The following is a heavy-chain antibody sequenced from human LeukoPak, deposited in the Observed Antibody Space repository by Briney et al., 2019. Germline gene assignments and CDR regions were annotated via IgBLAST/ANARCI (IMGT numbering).Heavy chain of an antibody. CDR1: GGTFSSYA. V-gene: IGHV1-69*04. CDR2: IIPILGIA. Sequence: EASVKVSCKASGGTFSSYAISWVRQAPGQGLEWMGRIIPILGIANYAQKFQGRVTITADKSTSTAYMELSSLRSEDTAMYYCARGGWITIFGVAPNYWGQGTLVTVSS. D-gene: IGHD3-3*01. CDR3: ARGGWITIFGVAPNY. J-gene: IGHJ4*02.